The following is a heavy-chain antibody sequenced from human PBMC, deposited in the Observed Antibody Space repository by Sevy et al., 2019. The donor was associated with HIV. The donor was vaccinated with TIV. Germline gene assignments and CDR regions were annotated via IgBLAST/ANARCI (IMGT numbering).Heavy chain of an antibody. CDR1: IFTFNTYW. CDR3: ARDSPGYGGYNY. D-gene: IGHD1-26*01. V-gene: IGHV3-7*01. CDR2: IKEDGSAK. Sequence: GGSLRLSCAASIFTFNTYWMSWVRQAPGKGLEWVGNIKEDGSAKYYADSVKGRFTISRDNAKNSLYLQMNSLRVEDTAVYYCARDSPGYGGYNYWGQGTLVTVSS. J-gene: IGHJ4*02.